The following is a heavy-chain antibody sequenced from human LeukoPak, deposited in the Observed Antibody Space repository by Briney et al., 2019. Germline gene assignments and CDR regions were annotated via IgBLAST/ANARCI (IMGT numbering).Heavy chain of an antibody. CDR2: INPNSGDS. V-gene: IGHV1-2*02. D-gene: IGHD1-26*01. Sequence: ASVKVSCKASGYIFTDSYIHWVRQAPGQGLEWMGWINPNSGDSNHAQKFQGRVTITGDTSISTAYMELSSLRSDDTAVYYCARDWVGATTSFDPWGQGTLVTVSS. CDR3: ARDWVGATTSFDP. CDR1: GYIFTDSY. J-gene: IGHJ5*02.